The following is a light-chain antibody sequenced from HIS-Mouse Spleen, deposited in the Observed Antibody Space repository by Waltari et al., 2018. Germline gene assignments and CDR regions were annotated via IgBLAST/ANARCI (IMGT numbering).Light chain of an antibody. V-gene: IGLV3-19*01. J-gene: IGLJ2*01. CDR1: RLRSYY. CDR2: GKN. Sequence: SSELTQDPAVSVALGQIARITGQADRLRSYYASWYQQKPGQAPVLVIYGKNNRPSGIPDRFSGSSSGNTASLTITGAQAEDEADYYCNSRDSSGNHVVFGGGTKLTVL. CDR3: NSRDSSGNHVV.